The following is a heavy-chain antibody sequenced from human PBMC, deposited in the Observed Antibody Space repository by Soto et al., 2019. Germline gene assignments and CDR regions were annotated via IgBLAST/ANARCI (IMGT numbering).Heavy chain of an antibody. D-gene: IGHD1-20*01. J-gene: IGHJ4*02. CDR1: SGSISGTNDF. V-gene: IGHV4-39*01. CDR2: IDYSGTA. Sequence: SETRSLTCTVSSGSISGTNDFWAWVRHPPGKGLQWIGNIDYSGTAYFSPSLATRVTFHVDTSKNQFSLTLYSVTAADTAVYYCARITGRHLDYWGQGILGTVSS. CDR3: ARITGRHLDY.